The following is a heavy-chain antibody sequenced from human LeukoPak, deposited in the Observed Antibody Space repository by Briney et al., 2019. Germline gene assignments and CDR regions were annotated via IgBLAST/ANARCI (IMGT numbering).Heavy chain of an antibody. D-gene: IGHD3-22*01. CDR2: IIPVFGTA. Sequence: SVKVSCKASGGTFSSYAISWVRQAPGQGLEWMGGIIPVFGTANYAQKFQGRVTITADESTSTAYMELSSLRSEDTAVYYCARGRNYYDSSDYYEGDAFDIWGQGTVVTVSS. J-gene: IGHJ3*02. V-gene: IGHV1-69*13. CDR3: ARGRNYYDSSDYYEGDAFDI. CDR1: GGTFSSYA.